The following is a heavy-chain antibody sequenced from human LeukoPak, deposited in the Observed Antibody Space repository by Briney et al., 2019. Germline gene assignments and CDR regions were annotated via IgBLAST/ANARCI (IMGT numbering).Heavy chain of an antibody. D-gene: IGHD2-8*01. CDR1: GFTVSSNY. J-gene: IGHJ6*02. V-gene: IGHV3-66*01. CDR3: ASSKRMVYAIYNYGMDV. CDR2: IYSGGST. Sequence: GGSLRLSCAASGFTVSSNYMSWVRQAPGKGLEWVSVIYSGGSTYYADSVKGRFTISRDNSKNTLYLQMNSLRAEDTAVYYCASSKRMVYAIYNYGMDVWGQGTTVNVSS.